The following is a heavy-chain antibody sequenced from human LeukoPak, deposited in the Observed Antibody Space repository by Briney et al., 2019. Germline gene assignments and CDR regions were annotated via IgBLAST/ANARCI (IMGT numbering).Heavy chain of an antibody. Sequence: GGSLRLSCAASGFTFSSYEMNWVRQAPGKGLEWVSYISSSGSTIYYADSVKGRFTISRDNAKNSLYLQMNSLRAEDTAVYYCARSGYCGGDCYSDVYYYYYMDVWGKGTTITVSS. D-gene: IGHD2-21*02. V-gene: IGHV3-48*03. CDR2: ISSSGSTI. J-gene: IGHJ6*03. CDR1: GFTFSSYE. CDR3: ARSGYCGGDCYSDVYYYYYMDV.